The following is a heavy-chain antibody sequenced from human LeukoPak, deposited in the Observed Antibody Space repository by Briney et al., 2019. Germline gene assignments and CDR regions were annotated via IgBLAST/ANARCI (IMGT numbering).Heavy chain of an antibody. V-gene: IGHV1-69*04. CDR1: GGTFSSYA. Sequence: SVKVSCKASGGTFSSYAISWVRQAPGQGLEWMGRIIPILGIANYAQKFQGRVTITADKSTSTAYMELSSLRSEDTAVYYCARDLRYGFGEFYYYYGMDVWGQGTTVTVSS. CDR3: ARDLRYGFGEFYYYYGMDV. CDR2: IIPILGIA. J-gene: IGHJ6*02. D-gene: IGHD3-10*01.